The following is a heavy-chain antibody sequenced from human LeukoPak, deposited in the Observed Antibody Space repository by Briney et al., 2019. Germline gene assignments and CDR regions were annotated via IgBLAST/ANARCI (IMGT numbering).Heavy chain of an antibody. J-gene: IGHJ6*03. Sequence: ASVKVSCKASGYTFTSYDINWVRHAPGQGLELMGWMNPNSGNTGYAQKFQGRVTMTRNTSISTAYMELSSLRSEDTAVYYCERLFEDYDILTGYYYYYMDVWGKGTTVTISS. CDR2: MNPNSGNT. CDR3: ERLFEDYDILTGYYYYYMDV. CDR1: GYTFTSYD. V-gene: IGHV1-8*01. D-gene: IGHD3-9*01.